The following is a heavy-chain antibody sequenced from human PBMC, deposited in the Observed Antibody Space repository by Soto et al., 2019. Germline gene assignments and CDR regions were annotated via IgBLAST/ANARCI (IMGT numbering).Heavy chain of an antibody. V-gene: IGHV4-31*03. CDR2: IHFSGDT. CDR3: ARGADGYKLGNY. D-gene: IGHD5-12*01. CDR1: GGSISGGGFY. J-gene: IGHJ4*02. Sequence: QVQLQESGPGLVEPSQTLSLTCTVSGGSISGGGFYWSWIRQHPGKGLEWIGYIHFSGDTYYNPPLQSRVTISVDTSKNQFSLKLTSLTAADTAVYFCARGADGYKLGNYWGQGTLVTVSS.